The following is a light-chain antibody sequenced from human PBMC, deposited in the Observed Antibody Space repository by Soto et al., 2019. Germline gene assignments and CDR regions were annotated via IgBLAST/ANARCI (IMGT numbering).Light chain of an antibody. CDR3: QQYYTTPLT. CDR2: WAS. Sequence: DIVMTQSPDSLAGSLGERATINCKSSQSVLYSSKNKNYLAWYQQKPGQPPKLLVYWASTRESGVPDRFSGSGSGTDFTLTISSLQAEDVALYYCQQYYTTPLTFGGGTKVDIK. CDR1: QSVLYSSKNKNY. J-gene: IGKJ4*01. V-gene: IGKV4-1*01.